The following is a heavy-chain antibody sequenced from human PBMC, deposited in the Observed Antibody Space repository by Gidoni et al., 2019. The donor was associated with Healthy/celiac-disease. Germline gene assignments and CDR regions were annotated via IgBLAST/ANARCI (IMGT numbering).Heavy chain of an antibody. Sequence: QVQLQESGPGLVKPSETLSLTCPVSGGSISSYYWSWIRQPPGKGLEWIGYIYYSGSTNYNPSLKSRVTISVDTSKNQFSLKLSSVTAADTAVYYCARAGYSSTTNDYWGQGTLVTVSS. CDR2: IYYSGST. CDR3: ARAGYSSTTNDY. D-gene: IGHD6-13*01. J-gene: IGHJ4*02. V-gene: IGHV4-59*01. CDR1: GGSISSYY.